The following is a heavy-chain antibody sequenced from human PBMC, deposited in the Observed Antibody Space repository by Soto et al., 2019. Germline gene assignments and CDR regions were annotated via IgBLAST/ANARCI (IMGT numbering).Heavy chain of an antibody. CDR1: GGSISSGGYY. CDR2: IYYSGST. J-gene: IGHJ4*02. Sequence: QVQLQESGPGLVKTSQTLSLTCTVSGGSISSGGYYWSWLRQHPGKGLEWIGYIYYSGSTYYNPSLKSRVTRSVDTSKDQFSLKLSSVTAADTAVYYCAGIDSGSPGGTLGYWGQGTVVTVSS. CDR3: AGIDSGSPGGTLGY. V-gene: IGHV4-31*03. D-gene: IGHD1-26*01.